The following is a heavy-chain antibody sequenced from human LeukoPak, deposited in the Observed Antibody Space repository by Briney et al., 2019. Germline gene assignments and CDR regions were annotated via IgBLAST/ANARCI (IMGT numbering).Heavy chain of an antibody. Sequence: ASVKVSCKASGYTFTSYGINWVRQATGQGLEWMGWMNPNSGNTGYAQKFQGRVTMTRNTSISTAYMELSSLRSEDTAVYYCARAITMVRGAMGYWGQGTLVTVSS. CDR1: GYTFTSYG. J-gene: IGHJ4*02. V-gene: IGHV1-8*02. CDR2: MNPNSGNT. D-gene: IGHD3-10*01. CDR3: ARAITMVRGAMGY.